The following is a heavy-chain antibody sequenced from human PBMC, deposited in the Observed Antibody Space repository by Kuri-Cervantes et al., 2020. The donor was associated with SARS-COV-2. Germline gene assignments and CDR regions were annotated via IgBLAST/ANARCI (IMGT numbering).Heavy chain of an antibody. CDR1: GGSVSSGSYY. V-gene: IGHV4-61*01. Sequence: SETLSLTCTVSGGSVSSGSYYWSWIRQPPGKGLGWIGYIHYSGNTNYNPSLKSRVTISADTSKNQFSLKLSSVTAADTAVYYCAREPYSSGWMELWGRGTLVTVSS. J-gene: IGHJ2*01. CDR3: AREPYSSGWMEL. D-gene: IGHD6-19*01. CDR2: IHYSGNT.